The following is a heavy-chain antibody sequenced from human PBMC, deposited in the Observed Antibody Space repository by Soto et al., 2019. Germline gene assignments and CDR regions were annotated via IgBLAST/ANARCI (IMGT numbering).Heavy chain of an antibody. J-gene: IGHJ4*02. CDR2: ISGGGETT. Sequence: GGPLRLPCAASGFTFSSYAMRWVLQAPGKGLECVSAISGGGETTYYADSVKGRFTISRDNSKNTLYLQMNSLRAEDTAVYYCAFNSGSGSYYFGYWGQGTLVTVSS. V-gene: IGHV3-23*01. CDR3: AFNSGSGSYYFGY. D-gene: IGHD3-10*01. CDR1: GFTFSSYA.